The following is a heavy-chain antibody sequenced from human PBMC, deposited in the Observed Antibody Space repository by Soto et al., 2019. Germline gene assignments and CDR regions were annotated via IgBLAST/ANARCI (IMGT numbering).Heavy chain of an antibody. J-gene: IGHJ5*02. CDR3: ARVRGYSYGYWFDP. Sequence: GGSLRLSCAASGFTFSSYWMSWVRQAPGKGLEWVANIKQDGSEKYYVDSVKGRFTISRDNAKNSLYLQMNSLRAEDTAVYYCARVRGYSYGYWFDPWGQGTLVTVSS. CDR1: GFTFSSYW. D-gene: IGHD5-18*01. CDR2: IKQDGSEK. V-gene: IGHV3-7*05.